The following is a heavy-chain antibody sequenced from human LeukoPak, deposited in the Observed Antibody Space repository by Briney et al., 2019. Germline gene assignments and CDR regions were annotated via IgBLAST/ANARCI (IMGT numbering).Heavy chain of an antibody. J-gene: IGHJ6*02. V-gene: IGHV4-31*03. D-gene: IGHD1-1*01. CDR3: ARDWYTFSSRYYYGLDV. Sequence: SETLSLTCTVSGDSINSGGYYWSWIRQHPGKGLEWIGYIDYSGSTYYNPSLKSRVTISVDTSKNQFSLKLSSVTAADTAVYHCARDWYTFSSRYYYGLDVWGQGTTVTVSS. CDR1: GDSINSGGYY. CDR2: IDYSGST.